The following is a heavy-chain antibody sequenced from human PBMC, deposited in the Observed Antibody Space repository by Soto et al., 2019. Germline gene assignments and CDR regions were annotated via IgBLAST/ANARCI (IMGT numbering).Heavy chain of an antibody. J-gene: IGHJ4*02. V-gene: IGHV1-18*01. D-gene: IGHD3-10*01. CDR3: ARDAITMVRGVIIIFDY. Sequence: ASVKVSCKASGYTFTSYGISLVRQAPGQGLEWMGWISAYNGNTNYAQKLQGRVTMTTDTSTSTAYMELRSLRSDDTAVYYCARDAITMVRGVIIIFDYWGQGTLVTVSS. CDR2: ISAYNGNT. CDR1: GYTFTSYG.